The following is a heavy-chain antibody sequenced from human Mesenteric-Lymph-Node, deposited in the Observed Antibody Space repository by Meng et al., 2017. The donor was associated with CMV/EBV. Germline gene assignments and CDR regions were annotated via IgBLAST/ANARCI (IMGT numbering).Heavy chain of an antibody. CDR1: GYPFNTFA. J-gene: IGHJ4*02. CDR2: IRTFSGDT. D-gene: IGHD1-26*01. CDR3: VRGEGKLYFDY. Sequence: ASVKVSCKTSGYPFNTFAVLWVRQAPGQGLEWVAWIRTFSGDTNYAQSLQGRVTVTTDTSTNTAYMELRSLKVDDTAVYYCVRGEGKLYFDYWGQGTPVTVSS. V-gene: IGHV1-18*01.